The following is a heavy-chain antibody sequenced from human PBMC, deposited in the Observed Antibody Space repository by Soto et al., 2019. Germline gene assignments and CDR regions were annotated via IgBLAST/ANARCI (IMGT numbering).Heavy chain of an antibody. J-gene: IGHJ4*02. CDR1: GFTFSDYY. CDR3: ARASRVVVAAPGDY. D-gene: IGHD2-15*01. V-gene: IGHV3-11*01. CDR2: ISSSGSTI. Sequence: QVQLVESGGGLVKPGGSLRLSCAASGFTFSDYYMSWIRQAPGKGLEWGSYISSSGSTIYYADSVKGRFTIARDNAKNPLYLQMNSLRAEYTAVYYCARASRVVVAAPGDYWGQGTLVTVSS.